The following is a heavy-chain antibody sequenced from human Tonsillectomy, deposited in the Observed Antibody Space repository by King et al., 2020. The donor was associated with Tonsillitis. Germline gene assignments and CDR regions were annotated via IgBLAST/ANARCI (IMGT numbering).Heavy chain of an antibody. D-gene: IGHD3-22*01. CDR3: ARDDDSSGYYHTFDY. J-gene: IGHJ4*02. Sequence: QLVQSGAEVKKPGASVKVSCKASGYNFAAYSIHWVRQAPGQGLEWMGRINPNSGGTNYAQKFQGRVTMTRDTSIGTAYMELSMLRSDDIAVYFCARDDDSSGYYHTFDYWGQGTLVTVSS. CDR1: GYNFAAYS. V-gene: IGHV1-2*06. CDR2: INPNSGGT.